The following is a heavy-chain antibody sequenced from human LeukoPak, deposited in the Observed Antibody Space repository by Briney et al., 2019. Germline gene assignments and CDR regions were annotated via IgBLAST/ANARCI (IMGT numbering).Heavy chain of an antibody. V-gene: IGHV3-23*01. CDR3: AKERSPRIATAFDY. CDR1: GFTFSNYA. Sequence: GGSLRLSCAASGFTFSNYAMSWVRQAPGKGLEWVSAISGSGSSTYYADSVRGRFTISRDNSKNTLYLQMNSLTTEDTAVYYCAKERSPRIATAFDYWGQGALVTVSS. D-gene: IGHD6-13*01. J-gene: IGHJ4*02. CDR2: ISGSGSST.